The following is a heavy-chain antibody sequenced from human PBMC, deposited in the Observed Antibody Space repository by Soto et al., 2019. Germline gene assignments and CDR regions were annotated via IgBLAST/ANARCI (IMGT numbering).Heavy chain of an antibody. CDR2: LYHSGST. CDR1: GGSISSSY. J-gene: IGHJ5*02. D-gene: IGHD3-10*01. V-gene: IGHV4-59*01. Sequence: SETLSLTCTVSGGSISSSYWSWIRQPPGKGLEWIGYLYHSGSTNYSPSLRSRVSISVDTSKNQFSLTLSSVTAADTAVYYCARTYGSGNWFDPWGQGTLVTVSS. CDR3: ARTYGSGNWFDP.